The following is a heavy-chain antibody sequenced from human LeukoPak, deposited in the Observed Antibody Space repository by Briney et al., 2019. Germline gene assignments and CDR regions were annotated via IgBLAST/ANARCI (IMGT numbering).Heavy chain of an antibody. CDR3: ARGEYEWIQLWLLFDY. CDR1: GFTFSSYA. V-gene: IGHV3-30-3*01. CDR2: ISYDGSNK. Sequence: GGSLRLSCAASGFTFSSYAMHWVRQAPGKGLEWVAVISYDGSNKYYADSVKGRFTISRDNSKNTLYLQMNSLRAEDTAVYYCARGEYEWIQLWLLFDYWGQGTLVTVSS. D-gene: IGHD5-18*01. J-gene: IGHJ4*02.